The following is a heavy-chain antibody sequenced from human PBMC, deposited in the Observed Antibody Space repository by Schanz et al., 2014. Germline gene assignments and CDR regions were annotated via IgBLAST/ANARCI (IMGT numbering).Heavy chain of an antibody. J-gene: IGHJ4*02. CDR1: GYNITSND. CDR2: MNPNSGNT. D-gene: IGHD3-10*01. CDR3: ARGRGFYDY. V-gene: IGHV1-8*01. Sequence: QVQLVQSGGEMKKPGASVKVSCKASGYNITSNDVTWVRQATGQGLEWMGWMNPNSGNTGYAQKFQGRVTMTRNTSISTAYMELSSLTSEDTAVHYCARGRGFYDYWGQGTLXTVSS.